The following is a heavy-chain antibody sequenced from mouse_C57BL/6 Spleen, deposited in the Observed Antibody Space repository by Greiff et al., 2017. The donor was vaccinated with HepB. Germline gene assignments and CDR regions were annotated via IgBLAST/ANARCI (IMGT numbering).Heavy chain of an antibody. Sequence: VQLKQSGPELVKPGDSVKISCKASGYSFTGYFMNWVMQSHGKSLEWIGRINPYNGDTFYNQKFKGKATLTVDKSSSTAHMELRSLTSEDSAVYYCARYRYGYAMDYWGQGTSVTVSS. CDR2: INPYNGDT. J-gene: IGHJ4*01. V-gene: IGHV1-20*01. CDR1: GYSFTGYF. D-gene: IGHD2-12*01. CDR3: ARYRYGYAMDY.